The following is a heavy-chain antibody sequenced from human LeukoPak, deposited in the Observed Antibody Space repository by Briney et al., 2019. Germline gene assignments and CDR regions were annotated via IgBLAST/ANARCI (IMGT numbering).Heavy chain of an antibody. CDR2: ISASGSSI. CDR3: ARDNRNYYYYMDV. CDR1: GFTFSSYE. Sequence: GGSLRLSCAASGFTFSSYEMNWVRQAPGKGLEWVSYISASGSSIYYADSVKGRFTISRDNAKNSLYLQMNSLRAEDTAVFYCARDNRNYYYYMDVWGKGTTVTASS. V-gene: IGHV3-48*03. D-gene: IGHD2/OR15-2a*01. J-gene: IGHJ6*03.